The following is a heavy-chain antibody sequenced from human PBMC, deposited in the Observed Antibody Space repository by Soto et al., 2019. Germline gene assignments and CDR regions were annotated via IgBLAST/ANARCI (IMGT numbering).Heavy chain of an antibody. D-gene: IGHD3-10*01. CDR2: VYYLGST. Sequence: PSKTLSLTSTVSGGSMSEYFCSWIRQSPGKGLEWIGYVYYLGSTDYNPSLKSRVTISVDTSKRQFSLKLSSVTVADTAVYYCARDGYDGSGSPYPAYWGPGAQVTVSS. V-gene: IGHV4-59*01. J-gene: IGHJ4*02. CDR1: GGSMSEYF. CDR3: ARDGYDGSGSPYPAY.